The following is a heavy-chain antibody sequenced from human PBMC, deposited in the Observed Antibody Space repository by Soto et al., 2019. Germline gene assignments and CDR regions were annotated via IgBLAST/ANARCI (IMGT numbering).Heavy chain of an antibody. Sequence: QVHLVQSGAEVKKPGSSVKVSCTTSGGPFSNYGISWVRQAPGQGFEWMGGIIPVFATPHYAEKFQDRLTITADESSSSVFMELTRLRFEDTAVYFCASEGSSASWGQGTLVTVSS. J-gene: IGHJ3*01. D-gene: IGHD3-10*01. CDR2: IIPVFATP. CDR3: ASEGSSAS. CDR1: GGPFSNYG. V-gene: IGHV1-69*19.